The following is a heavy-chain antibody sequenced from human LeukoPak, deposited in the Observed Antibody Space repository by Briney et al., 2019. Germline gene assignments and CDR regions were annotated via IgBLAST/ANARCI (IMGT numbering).Heavy chain of an antibody. CDR1: GGSFSGYY. Sequence: SETLSLTCAVYGGSFSGYYWSWIRQPPGKGLEWIGEINHSGSTNYNPSHKSRVTISVDTSKNQFSLKLSSVTAADTAVYYCARESVNDYWGQGTLVTVSS. V-gene: IGHV4-34*01. CDR3: ARESVNDY. CDR2: INHSGST. J-gene: IGHJ4*02. D-gene: IGHD5/OR15-5a*01.